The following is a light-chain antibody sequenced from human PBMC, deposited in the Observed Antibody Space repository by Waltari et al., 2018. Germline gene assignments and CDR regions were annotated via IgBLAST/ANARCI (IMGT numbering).Light chain of an antibody. CDR3: QQYAGSPRT. CDR2: ATS. CDR1: QSVSSRF. Sequence: EIVLTQSPGTLSLSPGERATLSCRASQSVSSRFFAWYQQKPAQAPRLLIYATSIRATGISDRVSGSGSGTDFTLTISRLEAEDFAVYYCQQYAGSPRTFGQGTRVEIK. J-gene: IGKJ1*01. V-gene: IGKV3-20*01.